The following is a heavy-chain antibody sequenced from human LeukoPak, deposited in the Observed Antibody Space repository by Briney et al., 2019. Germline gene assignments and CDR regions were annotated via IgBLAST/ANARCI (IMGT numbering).Heavy chain of an antibody. CDR1: AYTFTDYY. CDR2: INPSSGDT. CDR3: ATTSGYFYY. J-gene: IGHJ4*02. V-gene: IGHV1-2*06. Sequence: ASVKVSCKASAYTFTDYYVHWVRQAPGQGLEWMGRINPSSGDTNYAQNFQGRVTMTRDTSISTAYMELSRLRSDDTAVYYCATTSGYFYYWGQGTLVTGSS. D-gene: IGHD1-26*01.